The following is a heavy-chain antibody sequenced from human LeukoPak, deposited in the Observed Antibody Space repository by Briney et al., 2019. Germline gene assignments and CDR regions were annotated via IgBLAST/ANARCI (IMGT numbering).Heavy chain of an antibody. D-gene: IGHD2-2*01. J-gene: IGHJ4*01. V-gene: IGHV4-4*02. Sequence: SETLSLTCAVSGGSISSINWWSWVRQPPGKGLEWIGEIYHSGSTNYNPSLKSQVTISVDKSKNQFSLKLSSVTAADTAVYYCARVYCSSTSCYGYFDYWGHGTLVTVSS. CDR2: IYHSGST. CDR3: ARVYCSSTSCYGYFDY. CDR1: GGSISSINW.